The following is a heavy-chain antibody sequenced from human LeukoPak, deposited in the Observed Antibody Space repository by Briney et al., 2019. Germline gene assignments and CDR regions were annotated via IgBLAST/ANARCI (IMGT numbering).Heavy chain of an antibody. V-gene: IGHV4-59*01. CDR2: IYYSGST. D-gene: IGHD6-13*01. J-gene: IGHJ4*02. CDR1: GDSISSYY. Sequence: SETLSLTCTVSGDSISSYYWSWIRQPPGKGLEWIGYIYYSGSTNYNPSLKSRVTMSVDTSKNQFSLRLSSVTAADTAVYYCARGRWGVAVAGTSYWGQGTLVAVSS. CDR3: ARGRWGVAVAGTSY.